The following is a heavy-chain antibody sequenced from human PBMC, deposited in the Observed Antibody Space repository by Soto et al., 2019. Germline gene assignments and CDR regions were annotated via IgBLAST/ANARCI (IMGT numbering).Heavy chain of an antibody. CDR3: ARHSTNKSWYYGWFDP. Sequence: ASVKVSCKASGYTFTSYGISWVRQAPGQGLEWMGWISAYNGNTNYAQKLQGRVTMTTDTSTSTAYMELRSLRSDDTAVYYCARHSTNKSWYYGWFDPWGHGTLVTVSS. J-gene: IGHJ5*02. CDR2: ISAYNGNT. CDR1: GYTFTSYG. V-gene: IGHV1-18*01. D-gene: IGHD6-13*01.